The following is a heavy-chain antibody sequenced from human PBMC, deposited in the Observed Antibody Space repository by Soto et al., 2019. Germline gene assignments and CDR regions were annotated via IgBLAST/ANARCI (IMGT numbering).Heavy chain of an antibody. V-gene: IGHV4-34*01. D-gene: IGHD6-13*01. Sequence: PSETLSLTCAVYGGSFSGYYWSWIRQPPGKGLEWIGEINHSGSTNYNPSLKSRVTISVDTSKNQFSLKLGSVTAADTAVYYCARGEGIAAAGTSDWFDPWGQGALVTVSS. CDR1: GGSFSGYY. CDR3: ARGEGIAAAGTSDWFDP. CDR2: INHSGST. J-gene: IGHJ5*02.